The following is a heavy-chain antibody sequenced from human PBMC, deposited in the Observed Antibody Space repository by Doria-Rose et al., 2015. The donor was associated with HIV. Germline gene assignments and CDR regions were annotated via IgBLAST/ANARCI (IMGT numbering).Heavy chain of an antibody. CDR3: ARIKSSRWYHKYYFDF. V-gene: IGHV2-26*01. CDR1: GVSLSSPGMG. CDR2: TFSDDER. D-gene: IGHD6-13*01. J-gene: IGHJ4*02. Sequence: QVTLKESGPVLVKPTETLTLTCTVSGVSLSSPGMGVSWIRQPPGKALEWLANTFSDDERSYTTSLKSRLTISRGTSKSQVVLTMTDMDPVDTATYYCARIKSSRWYHKYYFDFWGQGTLVIVSA.